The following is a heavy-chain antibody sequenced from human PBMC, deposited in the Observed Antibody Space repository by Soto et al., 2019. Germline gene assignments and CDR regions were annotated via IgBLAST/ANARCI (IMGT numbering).Heavy chain of an antibody. CDR2: IYYSGST. Sequence: TLSLTCTVSGGSISSGGYYWSWIRQHPGKGLEWIGYIYYSGSTYYNPSLKSRVTISVDTSKNQFSLKLSSVTAADTAVYYCARATRGPSSGYYQLDYWGQGTLVTVSS. J-gene: IGHJ4*02. V-gene: IGHV4-31*03. CDR1: GGSISSGGYY. D-gene: IGHD3-22*01. CDR3: ARATRGPSSGYYQLDY.